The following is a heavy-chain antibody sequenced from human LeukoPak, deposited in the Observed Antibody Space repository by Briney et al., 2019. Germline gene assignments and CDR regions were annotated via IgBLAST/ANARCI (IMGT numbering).Heavy chain of an antibody. J-gene: IGHJ3*02. CDR3: ARATNGRFDI. CDR2: ISSSTSYI. CDR1: GFTFSSYS. V-gene: IGHV3-21*01. D-gene: IGHD2-8*01. Sequence: PGGSLRLSCAASGFTFSSYSMNWVRQAPGKGLEWVSFISSSTSYISYADSVKGRFTISRDNAKSSLWLQMNSLRAEDTAVYYCARATNGRFDIWGQGTMVTVSP.